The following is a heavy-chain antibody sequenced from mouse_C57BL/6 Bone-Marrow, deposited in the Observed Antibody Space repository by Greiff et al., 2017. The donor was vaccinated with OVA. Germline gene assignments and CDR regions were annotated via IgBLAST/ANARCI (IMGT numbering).Heavy chain of an antibody. D-gene: IGHD2-4*01. J-gene: IGHJ1*03. V-gene: IGHV1-59*01. CDR1: GYTFTSYW. CDR2: IDPSDSYT. Sequence: VQLQQPGAELVRPGTSVKLSCKASGYTFTSYWMHWVKQRPGQGLEWIGVIDPSDSYTNYNQKFKGKATLTVDTSSSTAYMQLSSLTSEDSAVYYCARSRVYYDYVGWYFDVWGTGTTVTVSS. CDR3: ARSRVYYDYVGWYFDV.